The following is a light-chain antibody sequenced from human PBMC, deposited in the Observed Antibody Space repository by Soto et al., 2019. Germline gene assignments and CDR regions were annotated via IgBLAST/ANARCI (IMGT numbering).Light chain of an antibody. V-gene: IGKV1-39*01. J-gene: IGKJ1*01. CDR1: QSISNH. CDR3: QQSYSRPRT. CDR2: SAS. Sequence: IQLTQSPSSLSASVGDRAIITCRASQSISNHLNWYQQKPGKAPNLLIYSASILESGVPSRFSGSGSGTDFTLTISSLQPEDFATYFCQQSYSRPRTFGQGTKVDI.